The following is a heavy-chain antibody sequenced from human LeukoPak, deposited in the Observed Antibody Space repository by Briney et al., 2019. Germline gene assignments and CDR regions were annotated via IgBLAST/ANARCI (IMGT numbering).Heavy chain of an antibody. D-gene: IGHD2-15*01. Sequence: ASVKVPCKTSGYTFTTYGVTWVRQAPGQGLEWMGWISPYDGDTKYAQKFQGRVTMNTDTSTTTAYMELRSLRSDDTALYYCARDVVGASWRDGENWFDPWGQGTLVTVSS. CDR3: ARDVVGASWRDGENWFDP. V-gene: IGHV1-18*01. CDR1: GYTFTTYG. J-gene: IGHJ5*02. CDR2: ISPYDGDT.